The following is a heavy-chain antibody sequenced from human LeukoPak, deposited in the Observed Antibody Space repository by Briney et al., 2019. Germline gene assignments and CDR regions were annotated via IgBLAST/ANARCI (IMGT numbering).Heavy chain of an antibody. J-gene: IGHJ4*02. CDR1: GFSFSIYT. Sequence: GGSLRLSCVASGFSFSIYTMSWVRQAPGKGLEWVSSITSSSSSMYSADSVKGRLTISRDNAKNSLYLQMNSLRAEDTAVYYCARDLAWGGYWGQGTLVTVSS. D-gene: IGHD7-27*01. CDR3: ARDLAWGGY. CDR2: ITSSSSSM. V-gene: IGHV3-21*01.